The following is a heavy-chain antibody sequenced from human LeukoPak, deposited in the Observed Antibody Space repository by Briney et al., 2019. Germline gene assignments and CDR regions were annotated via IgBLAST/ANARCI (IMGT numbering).Heavy chain of an antibody. CDR2: IYYSGST. V-gene: IGHV4-30-4*08. CDR3: ARLDTAMVAAFDF. Sequence: LRLSCAASGFTFSDYYMSWIRQPPGKGLEWIGYIYYSGSTSYNPSLKSRITISVDTSKNQFSLRLSSVTAADTAVYYCARLDTAMVAAFDFWGQGTLVTVSS. D-gene: IGHD5-18*01. CDR1: GFTFSDYY. J-gene: IGHJ4*02.